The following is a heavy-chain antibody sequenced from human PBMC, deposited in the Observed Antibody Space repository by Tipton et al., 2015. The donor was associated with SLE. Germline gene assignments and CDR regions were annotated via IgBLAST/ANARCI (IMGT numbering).Heavy chain of an antibody. Sequence: TLSLTCHVAGGPIRNNPYYWAWIRQTRGKRLAWIGMVFVTGYTAYNPSLEGRVSISVDTSNNEFSLKLSSVTAADTAVYYCARGSVITIFGVGKGYYLDSWGQGTLITVSS. CDR3: ARGSVITIFGVGKGYYLDS. D-gene: IGHD3-3*01. CDR1: GGPIRNNPYY. J-gene: IGHJ4*02. CDR2: VFVTGYT. V-gene: IGHV4-39*07.